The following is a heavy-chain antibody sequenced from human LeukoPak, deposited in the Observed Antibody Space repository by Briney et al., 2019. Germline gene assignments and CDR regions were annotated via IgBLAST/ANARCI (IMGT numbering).Heavy chain of an antibody. CDR2: ITGSGGAT. CDR3: ARVKLSLWSGYSVDAFDI. Sequence: GGSLRLSCAASGFTFSSNAMSWVRQAPGRGLEWVSAITGSGGATYYADSVKGRFTISRDNSKNTLYLQMNSLRAEDTAVYYCARVKLSLWSGYSVDAFDIWGQGIMVTVSS. V-gene: IGHV3-23*01. J-gene: IGHJ3*02. D-gene: IGHD3-3*01. CDR1: GFTFSSNA.